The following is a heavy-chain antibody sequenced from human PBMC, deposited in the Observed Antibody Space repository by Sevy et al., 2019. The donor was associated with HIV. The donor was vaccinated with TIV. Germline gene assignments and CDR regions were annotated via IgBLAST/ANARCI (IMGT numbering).Heavy chain of an antibody. Sequence: GGSLRLSCAASEFTFSYYWMTWVRQAPGKGLEWVANIKQDGSEKYYVDSVKGRFTISRDNAKNSLYLQMNSLRAEDTAMYYWGRQNFYSISPAGMDVWGQGTTVTVSS. J-gene: IGHJ6*02. CDR2: IKQDGSEK. CDR1: EFTFSYYW. V-gene: IGHV3-7*03. D-gene: IGHD1-26*01. CDR3: GRQNFYSISPAGMDV.